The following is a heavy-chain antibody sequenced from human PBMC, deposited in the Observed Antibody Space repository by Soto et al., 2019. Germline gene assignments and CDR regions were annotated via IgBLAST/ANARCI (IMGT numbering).Heavy chain of an antibody. Sequence: QVQLVQSGAEVKKPGASVKVSCKASGYTFTSYDIHWVRQATGQGLEWMGWMNPNSGNTGYAQKFQGRVTITRNTSKSTAYMGLSSLRSEDTAVYYCAGASVTSIADDNGFDPWGQGTLVNVSS. V-gene: IGHV1-8*01. CDR2: MNPNSGNT. J-gene: IGHJ5*02. CDR3: AGASVTSIADDNGFDP. D-gene: IGHD6-6*01. CDR1: GYTFTSYD.